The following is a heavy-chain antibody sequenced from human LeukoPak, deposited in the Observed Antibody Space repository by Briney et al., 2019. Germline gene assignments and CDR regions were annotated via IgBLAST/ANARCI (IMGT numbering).Heavy chain of an antibody. J-gene: IGHJ4*02. CDR2: ISPSGGST. V-gene: IGHV3-23*01. Sequence: PGGSLRLSCAASGFTFRSYAMSWVRQAQGKGLEWVSAISPSGGSTDYADSVKGRFTISKDNSKNTLYLQMKSLRAEDTAVYYCAKEQWLGNYFDYWGQGTLVTVSS. D-gene: IGHD6-19*01. CDR3: AKEQWLGNYFDY. CDR1: GFTFRSYA.